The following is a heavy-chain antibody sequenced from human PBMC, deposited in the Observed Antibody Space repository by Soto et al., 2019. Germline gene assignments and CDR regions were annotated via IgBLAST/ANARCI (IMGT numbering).Heavy chain of an antibody. CDR1: GFTFSSFW. V-gene: IGHV3-74*01. D-gene: IGHD5-12*01. J-gene: IGHJ4*02. CDR3: TRGASGYGNFDY. CDR2: LNGDGSSS. Sequence: EVPLVESGGALVQPGGSLRLSCVASGFTFSSFWLHWVRQTPGKGLVWISRLNGDGSSSSYADSVTGRFTISRDTATNTLYLQMNSLRPEDTALYYCTRGASGYGNFDYWGLGTLVTVSS.